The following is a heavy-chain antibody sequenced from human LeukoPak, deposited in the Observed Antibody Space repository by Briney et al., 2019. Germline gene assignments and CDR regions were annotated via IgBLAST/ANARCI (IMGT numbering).Heavy chain of an antibody. CDR3: ASATGTTGDIIAVAGYTYLDY. V-gene: IGHV1-69*04. J-gene: IGHJ4*02. D-gene: IGHD6-19*01. CDR2: IIPILGIA. CDR1: GGTFSSYA. Sequence: SVKVSCKASGGTFSSYAISWVRQAPGQGLEWMGRIIPILGIANYAQKFQGRVTITADKSTSTAYMELSSLRSEDTAVYYCASATGTTGDIIAVAGYTYLDYWGQGTLVTVSS.